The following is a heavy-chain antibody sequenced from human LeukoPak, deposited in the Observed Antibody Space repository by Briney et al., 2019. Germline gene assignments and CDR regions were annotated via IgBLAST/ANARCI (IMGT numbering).Heavy chain of an antibody. CDR1: GGSISSYY. D-gene: IGHD4-17*01. Sequence: PSETLSLTCTVSGGSISSYYWSWIRQPPGKGLEWIGYIYYSESTNYNPSLKSRVTISVDTSKDQFSLKLSSVTAADTAVYYCARVRLQKKDDYGDYTGVNWFDPWGQGTLVTVSS. J-gene: IGHJ5*02. CDR3: ARVRLQKKDDYGDYTGVNWFDP. CDR2: IYYSEST. V-gene: IGHV4-59*01.